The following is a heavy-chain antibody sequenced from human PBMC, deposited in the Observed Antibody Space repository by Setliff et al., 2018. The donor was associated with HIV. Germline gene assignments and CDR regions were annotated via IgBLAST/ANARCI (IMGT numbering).Heavy chain of an antibody. V-gene: IGHV1-2*02. J-gene: IGHJ6*02. CDR3: ARYLVVVPVAVGGLDV. Sequence: GASVKVSCKASGYTFAGYGIHWVRQAPGQGREWVGWINPNSGGTNYEQKFQGRVTMTRDTSISTAYMELSVLTSDDSAVYYCARYLVVVPVAVGGLDVWGQGTTVTVSS. D-gene: IGHD2-2*01. CDR1: GYTFAGYG. CDR2: INPNSGGT.